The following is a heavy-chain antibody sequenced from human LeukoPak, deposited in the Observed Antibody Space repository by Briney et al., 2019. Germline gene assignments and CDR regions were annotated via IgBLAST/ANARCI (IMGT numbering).Heavy chain of an antibody. CDR1: GFTFSSYA. CDR2: ISYDGSNK. D-gene: IGHD2/OR15-2a*01. J-gene: IGHJ4*02. Sequence: GGSLRLSCAASGFTFSSYAMHWVRQAPGKGLEWVAVISYDGSNKYYADSVKGRFTISRDNSKNLVYLQMTNLRVEDTAVYYCAKYLSRALDHWGQGTLVTVSS. V-gene: IGHV3-30*04. CDR3: AKYLSRALDH.